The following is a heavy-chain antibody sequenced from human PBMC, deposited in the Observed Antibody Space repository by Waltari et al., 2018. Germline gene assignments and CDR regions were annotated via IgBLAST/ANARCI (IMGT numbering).Heavy chain of an antibody. J-gene: IGHJ3*02. D-gene: IGHD1-7*01. CDR3: AREGATLELKAFDI. CDR2: TYYRFKWYI. V-gene: IGHV6-1*01. Sequence: QVQLQQSGPGLVKPSQTLSLTCGISGDSVSSNSGAWIWIRQSPSRGLEWLGRTYYRFKWYIDYAVSLKSRLTVDADTSKNQFALQLHSVTPEDTGVYYCAREGATLELKAFDIWGQGTMVTVSS. CDR1: GDSVSSNSGA.